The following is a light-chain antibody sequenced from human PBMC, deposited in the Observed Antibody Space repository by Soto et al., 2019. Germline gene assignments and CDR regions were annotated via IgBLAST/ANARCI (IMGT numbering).Light chain of an antibody. J-gene: IGLJ1*01. Sequence: SALTQPASVSGSPGQSITISCTGTSSDVGGYNYVSWYQQHPGKAPKLMIYAVTDRPSGASSRFSGSKSGNTASLTISGLQAEDEADYYCSSYTSSSTLFGTGTKVTVL. CDR1: SSDVGGYNY. CDR3: SSYTSSSTL. V-gene: IGLV2-14*01. CDR2: AVT.